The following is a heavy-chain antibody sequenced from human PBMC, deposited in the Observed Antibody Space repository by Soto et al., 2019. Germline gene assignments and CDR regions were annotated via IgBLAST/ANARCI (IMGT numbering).Heavy chain of an antibody. Sequence: VASVKVSCKASGYTFTSYAMHWVRQAPGQRLEWMGWINAGNGNTKYSQEFQGRVTITRDTSASTAYMELNSLRSEDTAVYYCAREGGNLNWFDPWGQGTLVTVSS. CDR3: AREGGNLNWFDP. J-gene: IGHJ5*02. CDR2: INAGNGNT. CDR1: GYTFTSYA. D-gene: IGHD1-26*01. V-gene: IGHV1-3*01.